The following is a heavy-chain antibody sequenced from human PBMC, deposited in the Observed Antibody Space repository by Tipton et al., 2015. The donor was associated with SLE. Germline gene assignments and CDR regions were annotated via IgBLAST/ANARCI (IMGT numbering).Heavy chain of an antibody. J-gene: IGHJ3*02. CDR3: AREAPMAGSAFDI. Sequence: LRLSCTVSGGSISSYYWSWIRQPAGKGLEWIGRIYTSGSTNYNPSLKSRVTMSVDTSKNQFSLKLSSVTAADTAVYYCAREAPMAGSAFDIWGQGTMVTVSS. CDR1: GGSISSYY. CDR2: IYTSGST. V-gene: IGHV4-4*07. D-gene: IGHD3-10*01.